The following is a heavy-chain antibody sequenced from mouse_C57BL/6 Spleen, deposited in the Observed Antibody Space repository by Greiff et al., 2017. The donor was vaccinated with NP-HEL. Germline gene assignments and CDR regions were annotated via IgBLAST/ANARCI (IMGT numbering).Heavy chain of an antibody. CDR2: ISGGGGNT. CDR3: ARRGYGSSPFAY. CDR1: GFTFSSYT. Sequence: EVHLVESGGGLVKPGGSLKLSCAASGFTFSSYTMSWVRQTPEKRLEWVATISGGGGNTYYPDSVKGRFTISRDNAKNTLYLQMSSLRSEDTALYYCARRGYGSSPFAYWGQGTLVTVSA. J-gene: IGHJ3*01. D-gene: IGHD1-1*01. V-gene: IGHV5-9*01.